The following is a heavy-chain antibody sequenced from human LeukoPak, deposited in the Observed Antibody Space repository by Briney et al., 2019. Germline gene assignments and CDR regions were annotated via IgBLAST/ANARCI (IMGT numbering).Heavy chain of an antibody. D-gene: IGHD3-9*01. CDR2: INPNSGGT. J-gene: IGHJ4*02. CDR3: ARGRTYYDILTGYYIPHFDPPSFDY. CDR1: GYTFTGYY. V-gene: IGHV1-2*02. Sequence: ASVKVSCKASGYTFTGYYMHWVRQAPGQGLEWMGWINPNSGGTNYAQKFQGRVTMTRDTSISTAYMELSRLRSDDTAVYYCARGRTYYDILTGYYIPHFDPPSFDYWGQGTLVTVSS.